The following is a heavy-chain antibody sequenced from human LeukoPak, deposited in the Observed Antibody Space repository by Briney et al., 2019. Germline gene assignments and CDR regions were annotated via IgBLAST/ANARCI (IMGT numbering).Heavy chain of an antibody. V-gene: IGHV1-46*01. CDR2: INPSGAST. J-gene: IGHJ2*01. CDR3: AGEGYGSGSPLNFWYFDL. CDR1: GYTFTSYY. D-gene: IGHD3-10*01. Sequence: GASVKVSCKASGYTFTSYYMHWVRQAPGQGLEWMGIINPSGASTSCAQKFQRRVTMTRDPSTSTVYMELSSLRSEDTDVYYCAGEGYGSGSPLNFWYFDLWGRGSLVTVSS.